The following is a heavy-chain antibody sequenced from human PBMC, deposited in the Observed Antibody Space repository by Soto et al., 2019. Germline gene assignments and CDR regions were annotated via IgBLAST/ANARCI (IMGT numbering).Heavy chain of an antibody. CDR1: GGSFSGYY. V-gene: IGHV4-34*01. Sequence: SETLSLTCAVYGGSFSGYYWSWIRQPPGKGLEWIGEINHSGSTNYNPSLKSRITISVDTSKNQFSLKLSSVTAADTAVYYCARGGYFSSTSRYLRWFDPWGQGILVT. J-gene: IGHJ5*02. CDR3: ARGGYFSSTSRYLRWFDP. D-gene: IGHD2-2*01. CDR2: INHSGST.